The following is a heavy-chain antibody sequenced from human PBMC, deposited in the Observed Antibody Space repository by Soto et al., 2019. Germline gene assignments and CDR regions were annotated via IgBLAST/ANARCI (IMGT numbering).Heavy chain of an antibody. Sequence: SVKVSCKASGGTFSSYAISWVRQAPGQGLEWMGGIIPIFGTANYAQKFQGRVTITADESTSTAYMELSSLRSEDTAVYYCARVSSVSSSWSGHYYGMDVWGQGTTVTVSS. V-gene: IGHV1-69*13. CDR3: ARVSSVSSSWSGHYYGMDV. CDR2: IIPIFGTA. D-gene: IGHD6-13*01. CDR1: GGTFSSYA. J-gene: IGHJ6*02.